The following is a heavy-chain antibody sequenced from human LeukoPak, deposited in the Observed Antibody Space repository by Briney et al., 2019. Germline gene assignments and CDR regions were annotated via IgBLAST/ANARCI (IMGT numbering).Heavy chain of an antibody. CDR3: AKESEGTVDY. Sequence: GGSLRLSCAASGITFSSYGMHWVRQAPGKGLEWVAVIWFDGSTKYNADSVKGRFTISGDNSKNTLYLQMNSLRAEDTAVYYCAKESEGTVDYWGQGTLVTVSS. J-gene: IGHJ4*02. V-gene: IGHV3-33*06. CDR2: IWFDGSTK. D-gene: IGHD2-8*02. CDR1: GITFSSYG.